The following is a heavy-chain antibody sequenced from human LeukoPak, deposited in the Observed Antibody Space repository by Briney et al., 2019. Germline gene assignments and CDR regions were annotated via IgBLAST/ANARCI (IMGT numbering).Heavy chain of an antibody. CDR3: ARVDTAMSYAFDI. Sequence: GGSLRLSCAASGFTVSSNYMSWVRQAPGKGLEWVSVIYSGGSTYYADSVKGRFTISRDNAKNSLYLQMNSLRAEDTAVHYCARVDTAMSYAFDIWGQGTMVTVSS. D-gene: IGHD5-18*01. J-gene: IGHJ3*02. CDR2: IYSGGST. V-gene: IGHV3-53*01. CDR1: GFTVSSNY.